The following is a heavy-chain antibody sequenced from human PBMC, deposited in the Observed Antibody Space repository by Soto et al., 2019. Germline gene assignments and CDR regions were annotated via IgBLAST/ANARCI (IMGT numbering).Heavy chain of an antibody. CDR1: GDSVSSTSAA. D-gene: IGHD6-19*01. J-gene: IGHJ4*02. CDR2: TYYRSKWYS. CDR3: ARGSYYSGWV. Sequence: SQTLSLTCAISGDSVSSTSAAWSWIRQSPSRGLEWLGRTYYRSKWYSDYAVSVKSRITINPDTSKNQFSLQLNSVTPEDTAVYYCARGSYYSGWVWGQGPLGTVSS. V-gene: IGHV6-1*01.